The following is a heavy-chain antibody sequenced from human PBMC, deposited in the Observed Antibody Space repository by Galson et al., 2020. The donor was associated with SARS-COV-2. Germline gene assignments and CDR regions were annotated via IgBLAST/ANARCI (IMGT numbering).Heavy chain of an antibody. CDR1: GFSLTTSGMY. V-gene: IGHV2-70*01. CDR3: ARCFLVVTGIRFHNWFDP. Sequence: SGPTLVKPTQTLTLTCTFSGFSLTTSGMYVSWIRQPPGKALEWLALVDWDDDKYYSTSLKTRLTISRDTSKNQVVLTMTDMDPVDTATYYCARCFLVVTGIRFHNWFDPWGQGTLVTVSS. CDR2: VDWDDDK. J-gene: IGHJ5*02. D-gene: IGHD2-21*02.